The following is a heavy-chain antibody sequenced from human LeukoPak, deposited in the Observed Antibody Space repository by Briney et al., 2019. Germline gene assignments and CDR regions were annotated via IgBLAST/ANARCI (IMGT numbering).Heavy chain of an antibody. CDR3: ASSIAVAGIFDY. J-gene: IGHJ4*02. Sequence: ASVKVSCKASGYTFTSYAMDWVRQAPGQGLEWMGGIIPIFGTANYAQKFQGRVTITADESTSTAYMELSSLRSEDTAVYYCASSIAVAGIFDYWGQGTLVTVSS. V-gene: IGHV1-69*13. CDR2: IIPIFGTA. CDR1: GYTFTSYA. D-gene: IGHD6-19*01.